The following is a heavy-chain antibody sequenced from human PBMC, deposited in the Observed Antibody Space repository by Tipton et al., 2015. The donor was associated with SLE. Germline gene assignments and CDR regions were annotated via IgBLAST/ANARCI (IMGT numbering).Heavy chain of an antibody. CDR1: GGSISSYY. CDR3: ARQGRDGPFDAFDI. D-gene: IGHD5-24*01. CDR2: IYYSGST. Sequence: TLSLTCTVSGGSISSYYWSWIRQPPGKGLEWIGYIYYSGSTNYNPSLKSRVTISVDTSKNQFSLKLSSVTAADTAVYYCARQGRDGPFDAFDIWGQGTMVTVSS. J-gene: IGHJ3*02. V-gene: IGHV4-59*08.